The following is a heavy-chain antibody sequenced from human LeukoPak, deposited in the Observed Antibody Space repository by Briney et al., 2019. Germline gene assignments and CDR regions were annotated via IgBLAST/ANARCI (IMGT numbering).Heavy chain of an antibody. CDR3: ARDPDFWTGYWYFDL. CDR2: ISYSGNT. J-gene: IGHJ2*01. Sequence: PSETLSLTCTVSGGSISSSSYYWGWIRQPPGKGLEWIGSISYSGNTDHNPSLKSRVTISVETSKNQFSLKLSSVTAADTAVYYCARDPDFWTGYWYFDLWGRGTLVTVSS. V-gene: IGHV4-39*07. D-gene: IGHD3/OR15-3a*01. CDR1: GGSISSSSYY.